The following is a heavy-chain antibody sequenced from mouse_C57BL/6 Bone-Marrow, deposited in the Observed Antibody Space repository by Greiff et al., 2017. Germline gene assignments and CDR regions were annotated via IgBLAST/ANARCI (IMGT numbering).Heavy chain of an antibody. J-gene: IGHJ1*03. CDR2: IDPSDSYT. D-gene: IGHD2-1*01. V-gene: IGHV1-69*01. CDR1: GYTFTSYW. CDR3: GRRDGNYEGYFDV. Sequence: QVQLQQPGAELVMPGASVKLSCKASGYTFTSYWMHWVKQRPGQGLEWIGEIDPSDSYTNYNQKFKGKSTLTVDKSSRTAYMQRSSQTSEDSAVYYCGRRDGNYEGYFDVWGTGTTVTVSS.